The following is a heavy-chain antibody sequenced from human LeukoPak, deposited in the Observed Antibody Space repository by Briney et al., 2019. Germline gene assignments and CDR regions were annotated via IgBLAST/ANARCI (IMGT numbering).Heavy chain of an antibody. Sequence: GGSLRLSCAASGFTFSSYGMHWVRQAPGKGLEWVAFIRYDGSNKYYADSVKGRFTISRDNSKNTLYLQMNSLRAEDTAVYYCARYYDFWSGFDYWGQGTLVTVSS. D-gene: IGHD3-3*01. CDR2: IRYDGSNK. CDR1: GFTFSSYG. V-gene: IGHV3-30*02. J-gene: IGHJ4*02. CDR3: ARYYDFWSGFDY.